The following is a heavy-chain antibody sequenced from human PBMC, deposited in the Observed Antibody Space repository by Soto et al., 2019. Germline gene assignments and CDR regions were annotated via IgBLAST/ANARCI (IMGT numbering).Heavy chain of an antibody. Sequence: EVQLVESGGGLVQPGGSLRLSCAASGFTFSNYWMAWVRLAPGKGLEWVANIDQDGGEKYYVDSVKGRFTISRDNAKNSLYLHMNSLRAEDTAVYYCARGGNWFAPWGQGTLVTVSS. CDR3: ARGGNWFAP. V-gene: IGHV3-7*05. CDR1: GFTFSNYW. J-gene: IGHJ5*02. CDR2: IDQDGGEK. D-gene: IGHD3-10*01.